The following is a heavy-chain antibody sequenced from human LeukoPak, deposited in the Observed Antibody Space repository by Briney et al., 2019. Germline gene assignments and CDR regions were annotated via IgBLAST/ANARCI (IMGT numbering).Heavy chain of an antibody. J-gene: IGHJ4*02. CDR1: GYSISSGYF. CDR2: MYHSGST. CDR3: ARHTPFGTTGTTFDY. Sequence: KPSETLSLTCAVSGYSISSGYFWGWIRQPPGKGLEWIGSMYHSGSTYYNPSLKSRVTISVDTSKNQFSLKLSSVTAADTAVYYCARHTPFGTTGTTFDYWGQGSLVTVSS. V-gene: IGHV4-38-2*01. D-gene: IGHD1-1*01.